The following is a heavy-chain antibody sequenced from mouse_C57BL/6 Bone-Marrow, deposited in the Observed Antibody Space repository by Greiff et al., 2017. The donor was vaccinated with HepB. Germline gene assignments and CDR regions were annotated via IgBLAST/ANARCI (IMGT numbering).Heavy chain of an antibody. Sequence: VQLQQSGPGMVKPSQSLSLTCTVTGYSITSGYDWHWIRHFPGNKLEWMGYISYSGSTNYNPSLKSRISITHDTSKNHFFLKLNSVTTEDTATYYCARGKKVAHFDYWGQGTTLTVSS. CDR2: ISYSGST. D-gene: IGHD1-1*01. CDR1: GYSITSGYD. J-gene: IGHJ2*01. CDR3: ARGKKVAHFDY. V-gene: IGHV3-1*01.